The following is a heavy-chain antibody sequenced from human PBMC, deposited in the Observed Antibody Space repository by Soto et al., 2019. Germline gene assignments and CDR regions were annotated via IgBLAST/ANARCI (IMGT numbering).Heavy chain of an antibody. CDR2: ISAYNGNT. V-gene: IGHV1-18*04. Sequence: QVQLVQSGAEVKKPGASVKVSCKASGYTFTSYGISWVRQAPGQGLEWMGWISAYNGNTNYAQKLQGRVTMTTDTSTCTVYMELGSLRSDDTAVYYCARGRASYGSGSYYAYYYYYGMDVWGQGTTVTVSS. CDR3: ARGRASYGSGSYYAYYYYYGMDV. D-gene: IGHD3-10*01. CDR1: GYTFTSYG. J-gene: IGHJ6*02.